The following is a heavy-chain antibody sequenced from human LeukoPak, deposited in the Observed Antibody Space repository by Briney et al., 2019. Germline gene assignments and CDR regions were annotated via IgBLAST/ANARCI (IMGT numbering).Heavy chain of an antibody. CDR1: GIFFDEFG. V-gene: IGHV3-20*04. J-gene: IGHJ4*02. Sequence: PGGSLRLSCATSGIFFDEFGMSWVRPAPGQGLEWVSGINWNGANTGYAESVKGRFTISRDNAKNSLYLQMNSLRAEDTAVYYCARDRSQYYDSSGYYHDYWGQGTLVTVSS. D-gene: IGHD3-22*01. CDR3: ARDRSQYYDSSGYYHDY. CDR2: INWNGANT.